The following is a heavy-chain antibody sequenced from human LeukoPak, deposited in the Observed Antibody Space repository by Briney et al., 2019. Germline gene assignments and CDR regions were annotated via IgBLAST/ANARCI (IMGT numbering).Heavy chain of an antibody. V-gene: IGHV4-34*01. CDR3: ARGLGRIYCSSTSCWSKSRWFDP. Sequence: PSETLSLTCTVSGGSISGYYWSWIRQPPGKGLEWIGEINHSGSTNYNPSLKSRVTISVDTSKNQFSLKLSSVTAADTAVYYCARGLGRIYCSSTSCWSKSRWFDPWGQGTLVTVSS. CDR1: GGSISGYY. CDR2: INHSGST. J-gene: IGHJ5*02. D-gene: IGHD2-2*01.